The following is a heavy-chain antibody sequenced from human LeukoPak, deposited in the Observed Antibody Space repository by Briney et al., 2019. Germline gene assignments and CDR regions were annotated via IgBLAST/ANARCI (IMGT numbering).Heavy chain of an antibody. Sequence: ASVKVSRKASGYTFTSYDINWVRQATGQGLEWMGWMNPNSGNTGYAQKFQGRVTMTRDTSISTAYMELSSLRSEDTVVYYCARGQSSWFDPWGQGTLVTVSS. CDR2: MNPNSGNT. CDR3: ARGQSSWFDP. J-gene: IGHJ5*02. CDR1: GYTFTSYD. V-gene: IGHV1-8*01.